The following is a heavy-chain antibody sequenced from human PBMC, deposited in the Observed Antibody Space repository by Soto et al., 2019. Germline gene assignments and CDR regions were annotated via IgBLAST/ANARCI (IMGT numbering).Heavy chain of an antibody. J-gene: IGHJ5*02. CDR3: ARVRGSGSINWFDP. Sequence: ASVKVSCKASGYTFTSYGISWVRQAPGQGLEWMGWISAYNGNTNYAQKPQGRVTMTTDTSTSTAYMELRSLRSDDTAVYYCARVRGSGSINWFDPWGQGTLVTVSS. D-gene: IGHD3-10*01. CDR2: ISAYNGNT. V-gene: IGHV1-18*01. CDR1: GYTFTSYG.